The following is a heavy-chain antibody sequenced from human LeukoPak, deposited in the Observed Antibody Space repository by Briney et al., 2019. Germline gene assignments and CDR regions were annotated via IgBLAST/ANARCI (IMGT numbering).Heavy chain of an antibody. Sequence: PGGSLRLSCAASGFTFSSYSMNWVRQAPGKGLEWVSSISSSSSYIYYADSVKGRFTISRDNAKNSLYLQMNSLRAEDTAVYYCARDSDLDDSSGTPFEFDYWGQGTLVTVSS. CDR1: GFTFSSYS. CDR3: ARDSDLDDSSGTPFEFDY. D-gene: IGHD3-22*01. V-gene: IGHV3-21*01. CDR2: ISSSSSYI. J-gene: IGHJ4*02.